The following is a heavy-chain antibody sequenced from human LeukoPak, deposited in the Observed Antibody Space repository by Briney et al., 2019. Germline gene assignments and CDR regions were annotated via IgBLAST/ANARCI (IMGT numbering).Heavy chain of an antibody. J-gene: IGHJ4*02. CDR2: IYYSGST. CDR1: GGSISSGDYY. Sequence: PSETLSLTCTVSGGSISSGDYYWSWIRQPPGKGLEWIGYIYYSGSTYYNPSLKSRVTISVDTSKNQFSLKLSSVTAADTAVYYCATTTVTTSAGFDYWGQGTLVTVSS. V-gene: IGHV4-30-4*08. D-gene: IGHD4-17*01. CDR3: ATTTVTTSAGFDY.